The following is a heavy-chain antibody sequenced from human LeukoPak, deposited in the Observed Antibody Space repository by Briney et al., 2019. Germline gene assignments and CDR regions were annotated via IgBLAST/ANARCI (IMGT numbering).Heavy chain of an antibody. V-gene: IGHV1-18*01. CDR1: GYTFTSDG. CDR2: ISAYNGNT. D-gene: IGHD6-13*01. J-gene: IGHJ5*02. CDR3: ARGMIAAAENWFDP. Sequence: ASVKVSCKASGYTFTSDGISWVRQAPGQGLEWMGWISAYNGNTNYAQKLQGRVTMTTDTSTSTACMELRSLRSDDTAVYYCARGMIAAAENWFDPWGQGTLVTVSS.